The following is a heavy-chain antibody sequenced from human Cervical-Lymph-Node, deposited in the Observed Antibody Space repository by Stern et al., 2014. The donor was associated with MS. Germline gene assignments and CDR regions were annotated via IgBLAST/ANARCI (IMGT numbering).Heavy chain of an antibody. Sequence: VQLVESGAEVKKPGSSVKVSCKASGGTFSSYAITWVRQAPGRGLEWIGEIIPMFGTTKYAQKFQGRVTIIADGSTTTAYMELSSLRSEDTAVYYCARRDYYDSSGYFGDAFDIWGQGTMVTVSS. V-gene: IGHV1-69*01. J-gene: IGHJ3*02. D-gene: IGHD3-22*01. CDR2: IIPMFGTT. CDR1: GGTFSSYA. CDR3: ARRDYYDSSGYFGDAFDI.